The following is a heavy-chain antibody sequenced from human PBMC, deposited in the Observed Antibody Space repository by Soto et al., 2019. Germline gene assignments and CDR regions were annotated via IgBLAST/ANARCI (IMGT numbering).Heavy chain of an antibody. D-gene: IGHD2-15*01. CDR3: ARDRVDCSGGNCWRSVEDT. Sequence: KVSCKASGYTFTNYYMHWVRQAPGQGLEWMGIIDPSGGGTSYAQKFQGRLTMTRDTSTSTVYMELSSLRSEDTAVYYCARDRVDCSGGNCWRSVEDTWGQGTLVTVSS. J-gene: IGHJ5*02. V-gene: IGHV1-46*01. CDR2: IDPSGGGT. CDR1: GYTFTNYY.